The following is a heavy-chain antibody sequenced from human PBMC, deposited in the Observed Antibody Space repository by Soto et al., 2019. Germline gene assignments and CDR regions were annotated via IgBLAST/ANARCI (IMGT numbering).Heavy chain of an antibody. CDR3: ARFGGGMDV. Sequence: QVQLQESGPGLVKPSGTLSLTCAVSGGSISAINGWYWIRQPPGKGLEWIGEIYHSGTTHYNPALMSRLTISVDKSKNQFALKLSSVTAAYTAVYYCARFGGGMDVWGQGTTVTVSS. V-gene: IGHV4-4*02. CDR1: GGSISAING. CDR2: IYHSGTT. J-gene: IGHJ6*02. D-gene: IGHD3-10*01.